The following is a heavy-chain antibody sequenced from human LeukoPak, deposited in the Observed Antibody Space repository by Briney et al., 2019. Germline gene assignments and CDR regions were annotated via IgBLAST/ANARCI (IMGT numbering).Heavy chain of an antibody. D-gene: IGHD1-1*01. CDR1: GGSISGHY. Sequence: SETLSLTCTAFGGSISGHYWSWIRQPAGKGLEWIGRIHSRGSTKYNPFLTSRVSLSLDTSKNQFSLKLSSVTAADTAVYCCAGHDRDLDYWGQGTLVTVSS. CDR2: IHSRGST. CDR3: AGHDRDLDY. J-gene: IGHJ4*02. V-gene: IGHV4-4*07.